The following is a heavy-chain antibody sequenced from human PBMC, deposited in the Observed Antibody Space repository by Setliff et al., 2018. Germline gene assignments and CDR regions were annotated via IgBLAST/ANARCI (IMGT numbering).Heavy chain of an antibody. V-gene: IGHV1-46*01. CDR1: GDSFTGYY. J-gene: IGHJ4*02. D-gene: IGHD6-13*01. CDR3: ARGGMAAAGRKGVFEY. CDR2: IHTGGGSA. Sequence: ASVKVSCKASGDSFTGYYMHWVRQAPGQGLEWMGIIHTGGGSASYAPKFQGRVTMTSDTSTNTIYMEVNIVRPDDTAIYYCARGGMAAAGRKGVFEYWGQGTLVTVSS.